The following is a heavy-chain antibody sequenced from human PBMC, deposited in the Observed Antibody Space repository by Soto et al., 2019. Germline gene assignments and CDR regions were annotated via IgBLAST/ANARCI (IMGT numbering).Heavy chain of an antibody. CDR1: GGSFSGYY. Sequence: QVQLQQWGAGLLKPSETLSLTCAVYGGSFSGYYWSWIRQPPGKGLEWIGEINHSGSTNYNPSLKSRVTLSVDTSKNQFSLKLSSVTAADTAVYYCARGPPGKAGAGLDYWGQGTLVTVSS. V-gene: IGHV4-34*01. CDR3: ARGPPGKAGAGLDY. CDR2: INHSGST. J-gene: IGHJ4*02. D-gene: IGHD6-19*01.